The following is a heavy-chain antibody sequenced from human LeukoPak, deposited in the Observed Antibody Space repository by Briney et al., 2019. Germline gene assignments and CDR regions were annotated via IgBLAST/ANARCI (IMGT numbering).Heavy chain of an antibody. CDR3: ARARRDGYSEGYFDY. D-gene: IGHD5-24*01. J-gene: IGHJ4*02. Sequence: PSETLSLTCTVSGGSISSYYWSWIRQPPGKGLEWIGYIYYSGSTNYNPSLKSRVTISVDTSKNQFSLKLSSVTAADTAVYYCARARRDGYSEGYFDYWGQGTLVTVSS. CDR1: GGSISSYY. CDR2: IYYSGST. V-gene: IGHV4-59*01.